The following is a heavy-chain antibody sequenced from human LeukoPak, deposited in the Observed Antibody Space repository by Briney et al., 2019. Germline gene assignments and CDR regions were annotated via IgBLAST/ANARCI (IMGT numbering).Heavy chain of an antibody. J-gene: IGHJ4*02. Sequence: GGSLRLSCAASGFTFSSYSMNWVRQAPGKGLEWVSSISSSSSYIYYADSVKGRFTISRDNAKNSLYLQMNSLRAEDTAVYYCARDLKNRGYCSSTSCYEVDYWGQGTLVTVSS. V-gene: IGHV3-21*01. CDR3: ARDLKNRGYCSSTSCYEVDY. D-gene: IGHD2-2*01. CDR1: GFTFSSYS. CDR2: ISSSSSYI.